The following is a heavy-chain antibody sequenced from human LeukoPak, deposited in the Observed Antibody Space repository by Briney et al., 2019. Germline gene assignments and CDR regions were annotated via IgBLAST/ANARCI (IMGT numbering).Heavy chain of an antibody. CDR2: IYTSGST. V-gene: IGHV4-61*02. CDR1: GGSISSGSYY. D-gene: IGHD3-3*01. CDR3: AREPKTIFRAFDY. J-gene: IGHJ4*02. Sequence: SETLSLTCTVSGGSISSGSYYWSWIRQPAGKGLEWIGRIYTSGSTNYNPSLKSRVTISVDTSKNQFSLKLSSVTAADTAVYYCAREPKTIFRAFDYWGQGTLVTVSS.